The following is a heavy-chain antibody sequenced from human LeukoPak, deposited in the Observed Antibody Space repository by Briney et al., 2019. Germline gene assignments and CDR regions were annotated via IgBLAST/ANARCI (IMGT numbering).Heavy chain of an antibody. D-gene: IGHD1-1*01. CDR3: ARQLTSYYYYGMDV. CDR2: IYYSGST. CDR1: GGSVSSGSYY. J-gene: IGHJ6*02. V-gene: IGHV4-61*01. Sequence: SETLSLTCTVSGGSVSSGSYYWSWIRQPPGKGLEWIGYIYYSGSTNYNPSLKSRVTISVDTSKNQFSLKLSSVTAADTAVYYCARQLTSYYYYGMDVWGQGTTVTVSS.